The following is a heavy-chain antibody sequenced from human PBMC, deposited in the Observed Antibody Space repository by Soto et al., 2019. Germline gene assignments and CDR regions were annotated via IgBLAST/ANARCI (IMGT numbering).Heavy chain of an antibody. V-gene: IGHV3-23*01. CDR1: GVTFKESA. CDR3: AHGRGSGWSCYFDN. Sequence: EVRLLEAGGGLKQPGGSLRLSCAASGVTFKESAMNWVRQAPGKGLEGVASISDTGASTWYAESVRGRLSIARHTSKNPLHMPMNSLRGEDTAVYYCAHGRGSGWSCYFDNWGQGTLVTVSS. CDR2: ISDTGAST. J-gene: IGHJ4*02. D-gene: IGHD6-19*01.